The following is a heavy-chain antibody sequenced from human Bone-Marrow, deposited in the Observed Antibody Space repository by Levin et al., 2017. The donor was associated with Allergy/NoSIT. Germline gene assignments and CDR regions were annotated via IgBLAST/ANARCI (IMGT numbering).Heavy chain of an antibody. J-gene: IGHJ2*01. D-gene: IGHD1-26*01. CDR2: INTDGNSP. CDR1: GFTLSRFW. CDR3: ARGGESYASRGTQDWYLDL. Sequence: QPGGSLRLSCAASGFTLSRFWMHWVRQAPGKGLVWVSHINTDGNSPNYADSVKGRFTISRDNAKNTLYLQMNSLRAEDTAVYFCARGGESYASRGTQDWYLDLWGRGTLVTVSS. V-gene: IGHV3-74*01.